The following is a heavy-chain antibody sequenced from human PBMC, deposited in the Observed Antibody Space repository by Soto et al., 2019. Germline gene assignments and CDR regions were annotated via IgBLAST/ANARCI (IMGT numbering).Heavy chain of an antibody. D-gene: IGHD2-15*01. Sequence: PSQPLSITCVISGDSVSSSSVAWNWVRQSPSRGLEWLGRTYYRSRWYSDFAVSVRGRIVINADTSKNQFSLQLNSVTPEDTAVYFCARSEEDSDYYYYGLDVWGQGTTVTVSS. CDR1: GDSVSSSSVA. V-gene: IGHV6-1*01. CDR3: ARSEEDSDYYYYGLDV. J-gene: IGHJ6*02. CDR2: TYYRSRWYS.